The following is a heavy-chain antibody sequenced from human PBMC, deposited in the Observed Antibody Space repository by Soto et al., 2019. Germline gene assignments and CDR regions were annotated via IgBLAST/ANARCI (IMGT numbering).Heavy chain of an antibody. J-gene: IGHJ3*01. V-gene: IGHV3-21*01. D-gene: IGHD3-22*01. Sequence: GGSLRLSCAASGFSFSGYNMNWVRQDPGKGLEWVSSISGDINYIYYADSVQGRFTISRDNAKNSVYLQMNSLRAEDTAVYYCARVVYFDRSAYGLWGHGTMVSVSS. CDR3: ARVVYFDRSAYGL. CDR1: GFSFSGYN. CDR2: ISGDINYI.